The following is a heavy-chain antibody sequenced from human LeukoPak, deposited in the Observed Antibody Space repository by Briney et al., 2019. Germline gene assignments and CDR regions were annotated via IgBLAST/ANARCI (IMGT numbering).Heavy chain of an antibody. V-gene: IGHV4-61*02. CDR3: ARDVTGTTSDY. CDR2: IYTSGST. J-gene: IGHJ4*02. D-gene: IGHD1-7*01. CDR1: GGSISSGSYY. Sequence: SETLSLTCTVSGGSISSGSYYWSWIRQPAGKGLEWIGRIYTSGSTNYNPSLKSRVTISVDTSKNQFSLKLSSVTAADTAVYYCARDVTGTTSDYWGQGILVTVSS.